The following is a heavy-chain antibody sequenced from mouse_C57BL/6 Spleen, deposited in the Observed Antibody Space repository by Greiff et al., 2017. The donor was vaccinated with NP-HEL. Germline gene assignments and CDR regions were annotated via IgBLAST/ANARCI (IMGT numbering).Heavy chain of an antibody. CDR3: ARSEGGGIYYDYDVGFDY. J-gene: IGHJ2*01. CDR2: IDPSDSYT. V-gene: IGHV1-69*01. D-gene: IGHD2-4*01. Sequence: QVQLQQPGAELVMPGASVKLSCKASGYTFTSYWMHWVKQRPGQGLEWIGEIDPSDSYTNYNQKFKGKSTLTVDKSSSTAYMQLSSLTSEDSAVYYCARSEGGGIYYDYDVGFDYWGQGTTLTVSS. CDR1: GYTFTSYW.